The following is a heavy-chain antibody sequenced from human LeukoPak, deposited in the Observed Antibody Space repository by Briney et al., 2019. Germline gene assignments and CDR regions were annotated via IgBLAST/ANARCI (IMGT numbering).Heavy chain of an antibody. Sequence: ASVKVSCKASGYTFSIFGISWVRQAPGQGLEWMGRIIPIFGTANYAQKFQGRVTITTDESTSTAYMELSSLRSEDTAVYYCATYCSSTSCYGPQFFDYWGQGTLVTVSS. J-gene: IGHJ4*02. CDR1: GYTFSIFG. V-gene: IGHV1-69*05. D-gene: IGHD2-2*01. CDR2: IIPIFGTA. CDR3: ATYCSSTSCYGPQFFDY.